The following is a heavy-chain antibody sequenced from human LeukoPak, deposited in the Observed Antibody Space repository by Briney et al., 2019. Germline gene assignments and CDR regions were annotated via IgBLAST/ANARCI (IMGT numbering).Heavy chain of an antibody. CDR2: IKQDGSEK. D-gene: IGHD3-10*01. V-gene: IGHV3-7*01. Sequence: PGGSLRLSCAASGFTFSSYWMSWVRQAPGKGLEWVANIKQDGSEKYYVDSVKGRFTISRDNAKISLFLQMISLRAEDTAVYYCALTPDYYGSGSFDYWGQGTLVTVSS. CDR1: GFTFSSYW. J-gene: IGHJ4*02. CDR3: ALTPDYYGSGSFDY.